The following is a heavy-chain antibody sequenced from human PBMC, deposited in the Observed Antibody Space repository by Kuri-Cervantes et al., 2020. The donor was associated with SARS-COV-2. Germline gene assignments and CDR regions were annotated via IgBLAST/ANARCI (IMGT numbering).Heavy chain of an antibody. CDR3: AKDGAPYYYGSGSLFGMDV. CDR1: GFKFSRTD. CDR2: ISGSGGST. Sequence: GESLKISCAASGFKFSRTDMHWVRQAPGKGLEWVSAISGSGGSTYYADSVKGRFTISRDNSKNTLYLQMNSLRAEDTAVYYCAKDGAPYYYGSGSLFGMDVWGQGTTVTVSS. V-gene: IGHV3-23*01. D-gene: IGHD3-10*01. J-gene: IGHJ6*02.